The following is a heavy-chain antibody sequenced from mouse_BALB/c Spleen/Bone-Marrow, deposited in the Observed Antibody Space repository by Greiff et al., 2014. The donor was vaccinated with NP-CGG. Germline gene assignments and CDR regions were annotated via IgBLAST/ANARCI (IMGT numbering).Heavy chain of an antibody. Sequence: VKLQESAAELARPGASVKMSCKASGYSFTSYTMHWVKQRPGQGLEWIGYISPSSGYNEYNQKFKDKTTLTADKSSSTAYMQLSSLTSEDSAVYYCARPYGNYVYYWGQGTTLTVSS. J-gene: IGHJ2*01. V-gene: IGHV1-4*02. CDR1: GYSFTSYT. CDR2: ISPSSGYN. D-gene: IGHD2-1*01. CDR3: ARPYGNYVYY.